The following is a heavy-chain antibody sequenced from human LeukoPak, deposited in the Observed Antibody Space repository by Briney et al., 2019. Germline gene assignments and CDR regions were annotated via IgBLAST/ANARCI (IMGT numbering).Heavy chain of an antibody. V-gene: IGHV3-7*01. Sequence: RGSLRLSCAASGFTFSSYWMSWVRQAPGKGLEWVANIKQDGSEKYYVDSVKGRFTISRDNAKNSLYLQMNSLRAEDTAVYYCVKRGYSYGYYFDYWGQGTLVTVSS. CDR3: VKRGYSYGYYFDY. CDR1: GFTFSSYW. CDR2: IKQDGSEK. D-gene: IGHD5-18*01. J-gene: IGHJ4*02.